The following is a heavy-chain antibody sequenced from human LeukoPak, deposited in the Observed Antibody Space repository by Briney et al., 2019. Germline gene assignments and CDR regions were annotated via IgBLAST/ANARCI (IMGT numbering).Heavy chain of an antibody. V-gene: IGHV1-2*02. D-gene: IGHD2-15*01. CDR2: INPKIGGT. J-gene: IGHJ5*02. Sequence: ASVKVSCKASGYTFSDYFIHWVRQSPGQGLEWMGWINPKIGGTDYAHKFQGRVTMTRDTSISTAYMELSGLRSDDSAIYYCVRDLFTPRYLWGQGTQVTVSS. CDR1: GYTFSDYF. CDR3: VRDLFTPRYL.